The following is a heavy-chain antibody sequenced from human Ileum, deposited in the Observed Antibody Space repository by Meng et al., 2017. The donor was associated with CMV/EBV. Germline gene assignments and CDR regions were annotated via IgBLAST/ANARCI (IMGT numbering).Heavy chain of an antibody. D-gene: IGHD4-17*01. J-gene: IGHJ4*02. CDR1: GFTFSSYS. V-gene: IGHV3-48*04. Sequence: GESLKISCAASGFTFSSYSMNWVRQAPGKGLEWVSYISSSSSTIYYADSVKGRFTISRDNAKNSLYLQMNSLRAEDTAVYYCARGLTTVSTGYFDYWGQGTLVTGAS. CDR2: ISSSSSTI. CDR3: ARGLTTVSTGYFDY.